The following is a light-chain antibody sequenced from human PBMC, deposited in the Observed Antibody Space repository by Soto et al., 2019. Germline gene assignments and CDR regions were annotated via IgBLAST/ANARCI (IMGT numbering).Light chain of an antibody. CDR3: QHYYSYSEA. J-gene: IGKJ1*01. V-gene: IGKV1-5*03. CDR2: KAS. CDR1: QTISSC. Sequence: DIQMTHSPSTLSGSVGDRVTITCRASQTISSCLAWYQQKPGKAPKLLIYKASTLKSGVPSRFSGSGSGTEFTLTISSLQPDDFATYYCQHYYSYSEAFGQGTKVELK.